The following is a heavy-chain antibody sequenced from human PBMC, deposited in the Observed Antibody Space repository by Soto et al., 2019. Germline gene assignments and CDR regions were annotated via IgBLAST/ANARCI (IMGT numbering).Heavy chain of an antibody. CDR3: ARVRHTVLAPAAMAAWFDP. V-gene: IGHV4-31*03. J-gene: IGHJ5*02. Sequence: SETLSLTCTVSGGSINSGDYFWIWIRHHPGKGLEWIGYTYYSGSAYYNPSLKSRVTISVDTSKNHFSLKLTSVTAADTAVYFCARVRHTVLAPAAMAAWFDPWGQGTLVTVSS. D-gene: IGHD2-2*01. CDR1: GGSINSGDYF. CDR2: TYYSGSA.